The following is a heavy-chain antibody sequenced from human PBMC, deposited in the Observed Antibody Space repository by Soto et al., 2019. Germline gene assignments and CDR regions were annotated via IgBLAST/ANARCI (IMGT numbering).Heavy chain of an antibody. CDR1: GFTFSNCA. CDR2: ITGNGGST. J-gene: IGHJ4*02. V-gene: IGHV3-23*01. CDR3: AIGLYDILTCYYSVFYFDY. D-gene: IGHD3-9*01. Sequence: EVQLLESGGGLVQPGGSLRLSCAASGFTFSNCAMRWVRQAPGKGLEWVSAITGNGGSTFDADSLKGLLTISRDNSKNTLYLEMNSMSAEDTSVDYFAIGLYDILTCYYSVFYFDYWGQGSLVTVSS.